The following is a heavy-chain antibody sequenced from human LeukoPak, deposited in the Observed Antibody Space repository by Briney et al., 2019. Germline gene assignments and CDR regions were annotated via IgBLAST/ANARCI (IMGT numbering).Heavy chain of an antibody. J-gene: IGHJ4*02. Sequence: PGRSLRLSCAASGFTFSTYSMNWVRQAPGKGLEWVSYITSSSSTIYHADSVKGRFTISRDNAKNSLYLQVNSLRAEDTAVYYCARASYCSSITCYTGFDYWGQGTLVTVSS. CDR2: ITSSSSTI. CDR3: ARASYCSSITCYTGFDY. D-gene: IGHD2-2*02. CDR1: GFTFSTYS. V-gene: IGHV3-48*01.